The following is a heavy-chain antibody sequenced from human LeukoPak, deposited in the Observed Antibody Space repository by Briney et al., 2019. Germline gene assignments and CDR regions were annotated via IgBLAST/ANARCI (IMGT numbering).Heavy chain of an antibody. J-gene: IGHJ4*02. V-gene: IGHV3-21*01. CDR2: ISSSSSYI. Sequence: GGSLRLSCAASGFTFSSYSMNWVRQAPGKGLEWVSSISSSSSYIYYADSVKGRFTISRDNAKNSLYLQMNSLRAEDTAVYYCARAPRYCSSTSCSYYFDYWGQGTLVTVSS. D-gene: IGHD2-2*01. CDR3: ARAPRYCSSTSCSYYFDY. CDR1: GFTFSSYS.